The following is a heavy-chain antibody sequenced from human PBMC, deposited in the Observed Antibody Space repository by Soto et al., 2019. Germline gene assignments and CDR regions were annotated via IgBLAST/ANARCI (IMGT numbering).Heavy chain of an antibody. CDR3: ARESHYYDSSGYHAEYFQH. CDR2: IYYSGST. D-gene: IGHD3-22*01. CDR1: GGSVSSGSYY. Sequence: PSETLSLTCTASGGSVSSGSYYWSWIRQPPGKGLEWIGYIYYSGSTNYNPSLKSRVTISVDTSKNQFSLKLSSVTAADTAVYYCARESHYYDSSGYHAEYFQHWGQGTLVTVSS. J-gene: IGHJ1*01. V-gene: IGHV4-61*01.